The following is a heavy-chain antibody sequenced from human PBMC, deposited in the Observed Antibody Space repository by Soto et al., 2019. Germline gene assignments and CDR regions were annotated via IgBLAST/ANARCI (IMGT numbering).Heavy chain of an antibody. Sequence: PGGSLRLSCAASGLTLSSCAMRWVRQAPGKGLEWVSTISGGGGNTYYADSVKGRFTISRDNAKNSLYLQMNSLRAEDTAVYYCAREDHFNYYDSSGYSSYPACWGQGTLVTVSS. CDR3: AREDHFNYYDSSGYSSYPAC. CDR2: ISGGGGNT. CDR1: GLTLSSCA. J-gene: IGHJ4*02. D-gene: IGHD3-22*01. V-gene: IGHV3-23*01.